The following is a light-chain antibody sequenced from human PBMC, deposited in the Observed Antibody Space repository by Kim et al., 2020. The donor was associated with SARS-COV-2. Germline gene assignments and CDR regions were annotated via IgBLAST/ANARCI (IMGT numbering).Light chain of an antibody. V-gene: IGLV3-1*01. CDR3: QAWDSSTAWV. Sequence: SPGLITCITWSLDKLVDKFACLYLQMPGQSPVLVIYQVNKRPSWIPARFSGSNSVNTATLTISGTQAMDEADYYCQAWDSSTAWVFCGGTQLTFL. CDR1: KLVDKF. CDR2: QVN. J-gene: IGLJ3*02.